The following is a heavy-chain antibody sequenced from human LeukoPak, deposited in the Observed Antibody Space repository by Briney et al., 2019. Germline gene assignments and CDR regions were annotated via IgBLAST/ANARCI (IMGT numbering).Heavy chain of an antibody. CDR3: ARQAGGIAAAGRLFDY. V-gene: IGHV4-59*08. D-gene: IGHD6-13*01. CDR1: GGSISSYY. CDR2: IYYSGST. Sequence: SETLSLTCTVSGGSISSYYWSWIRQPPGKGLEWIGYIYYSGSTNYNPSLKSRVTISVDTSKNQFSLKLSSVTAADTAVYYCARQAGGIAAAGRLFDYWGQGTLVTVSS. J-gene: IGHJ4*02.